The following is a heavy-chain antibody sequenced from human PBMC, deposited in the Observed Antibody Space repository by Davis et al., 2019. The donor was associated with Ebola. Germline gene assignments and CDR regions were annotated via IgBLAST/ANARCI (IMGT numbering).Heavy chain of an antibody. CDR1: GFTFSDFY. CDR3: ARRIDY. Sequence: GESLKISCAASGFTFSDFYTSWIRQAPGKGLEWVSYISGGGRTIYYADSVKGRFTISRDNAKNSLYLQMNSLRAEDTAVYYCARRIDYWGQGTLVTVSS. V-gene: IGHV3-11*04. J-gene: IGHJ4*02. CDR2: ISGGGRTI.